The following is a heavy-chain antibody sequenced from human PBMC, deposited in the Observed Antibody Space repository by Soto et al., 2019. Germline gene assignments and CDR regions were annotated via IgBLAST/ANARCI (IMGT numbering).Heavy chain of an antibody. D-gene: IGHD3-3*01. J-gene: IGHJ6*02. CDR2: IIPIFGTA. CDR1: GGTFSSYA. V-gene: IGHV1-69*13. CDR3: ARGSFDFWSGYNQYYYYGMDV. Sequence: SVKVSCKASGGTFSSYAISWVRQAPGQGLEWMGGIIPIFGTANYAQKFQGRVTITADESTSTAYMELSSLRSEDTAVYYCARGSFDFWSGYNQYYYYGMDVWGQGTTVTSP.